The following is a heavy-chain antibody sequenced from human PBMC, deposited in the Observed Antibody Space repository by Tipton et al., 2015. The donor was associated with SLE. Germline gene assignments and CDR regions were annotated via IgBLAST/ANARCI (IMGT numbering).Heavy chain of an antibody. J-gene: IGHJ4*02. V-gene: IGHV3-23*01. CDR3: AKASYCGADCYYYFEA. CDR1: GFTFNYFA. CDR2: ISDGGGAT. D-gene: IGHD2-21*01. Sequence: GSLRLSCAASGFTFNYFAMNWVRQAPGKGLEWVSSISDGGGATNYADSVKGRFTISRDNSKNTLYLQMNSLRVEDTAIYYCAKASYCGADCYYYFEAWGQGTLVTVSS.